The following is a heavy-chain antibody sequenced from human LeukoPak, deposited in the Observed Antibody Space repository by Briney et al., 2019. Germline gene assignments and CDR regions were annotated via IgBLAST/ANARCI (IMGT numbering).Heavy chain of an antibody. CDR3: ARLGDGYNYYYYGMHV. V-gene: IGHV4-59*01. J-gene: IGHJ6*02. CDR2: IYYSGST. Sequence: SETLSLTCTVSGGSISSYYWSWIRQPPGKGLEGIGYIYYSGSTNYNPSLKSRVTLSVDTSKNQFSLKLSSVTAADTAVYYCARLGDGYNYYYYGMHVWGQGTTVTVSS. D-gene: IGHD5-24*01. CDR1: GGSISSYY.